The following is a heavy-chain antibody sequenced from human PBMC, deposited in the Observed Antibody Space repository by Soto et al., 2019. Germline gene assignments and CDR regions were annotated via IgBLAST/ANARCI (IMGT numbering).Heavy chain of an antibody. CDR2: GFHTGTT. V-gene: IGHV4-39*01. D-gene: IGHD3-10*01. CDR3: ARLDYGNGMDV. J-gene: IGHJ6*02. CDR1: GGSFNSGTYY. Sequence: SETLSLTCTVSGGSFNSGTYYWGWIRQPPGKGLEWIGNGFHTGTTHYNPSLKSRLTISVDTSKNEFSLRLSSVTAADTAVYYCARLDYGNGMDVWGQGTTVTVSS.